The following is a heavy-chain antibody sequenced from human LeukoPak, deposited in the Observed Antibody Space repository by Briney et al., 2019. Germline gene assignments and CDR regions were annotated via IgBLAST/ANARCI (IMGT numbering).Heavy chain of an antibody. D-gene: IGHD2-2*01. V-gene: IGHV1-3*01. CDR2: INAGNGNT. CDR3: ARDPSTGVVPDGKFSSDYYFDS. Sequence: ASVKASCKASGYTFSNYAIHWVRQAPGQRLEWVGWINAGNGNTKNSQKFQGRVTITRDTSASTAYMELSSLRSEDTAVYYCARDPSTGVVPDGKFSSDYYFDSWGRGTLVTVSS. CDR1: GYTFSNYA. J-gene: IGHJ4*02.